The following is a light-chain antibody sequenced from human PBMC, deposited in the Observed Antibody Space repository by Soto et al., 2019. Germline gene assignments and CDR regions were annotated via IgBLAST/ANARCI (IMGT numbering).Light chain of an antibody. V-gene: IGLV2-11*01. CDR1: SSDLGGYNY. Sequence: QPVLTQPRSVSGSPGQSVTISCTGTSSDLGGYNYVSWYQHHPRKAPKLIIYDVTQRPSGVPDRFSGSKSGNTASLTISGLQAEDEADYYCCSYAGRYSWVFGGGTKLTVL. J-gene: IGLJ3*02. CDR3: CSYAGRYSWV. CDR2: DVT.